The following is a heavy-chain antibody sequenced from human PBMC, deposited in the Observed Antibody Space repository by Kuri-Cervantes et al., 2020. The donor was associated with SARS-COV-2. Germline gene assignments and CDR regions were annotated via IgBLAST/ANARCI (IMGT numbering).Heavy chain of an antibody. Sequence: GESLKISCAASGFTFSSYGMHWVRQAPGKGPEWVAFIRYDGSNKYYADSVKGRFTISRDNSKNTLYLQMNSLRAEDTAVYYCAKDYYSSSSNYFDYWGQGTLVTVSS. CDR3: AKDYYSSSSNYFDY. CDR2: IRYDGSNK. J-gene: IGHJ4*02. D-gene: IGHD6-6*01. V-gene: IGHV3-30*02. CDR1: GFTFSSYG.